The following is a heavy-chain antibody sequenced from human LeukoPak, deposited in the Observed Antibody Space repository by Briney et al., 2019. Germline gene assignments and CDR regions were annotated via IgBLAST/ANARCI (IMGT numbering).Heavy chain of an antibody. Sequence: NPAETLSLTCTVSGGSISSGSYYWSWIRQPAGKGLEWIGRIYTSGSTNYNPSLKSRVTISVDTSKNQFSLKLSSVTAADTAVYYCARAVRGHYYYYMDVWGKGTTVTISS. V-gene: IGHV4-61*02. D-gene: IGHD3-10*01. J-gene: IGHJ6*03. CDR1: GGSISSGSYY. CDR3: ARAVRGHYYYYMDV. CDR2: IYTSGST.